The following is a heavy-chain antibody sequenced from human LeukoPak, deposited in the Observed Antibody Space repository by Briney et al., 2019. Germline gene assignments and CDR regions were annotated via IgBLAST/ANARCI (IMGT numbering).Heavy chain of an antibody. J-gene: IGHJ3*02. CDR3: AKAAGRYCSGGSCYYGAFDI. CDR1: GFTFSSYW. D-gene: IGHD2-15*01. Sequence: PGGSLRLSCAASGFTFSSYWMSWVRQAPGKGLEWVSAISGSGGSTYYADSVKGRFTISRDNSKNTLYLQMNSLRAEDTAVYYCAKAAGRYCSGGSCYYGAFDIWGQGTMVTVSS. CDR2: ISGSGGST. V-gene: IGHV3-23*01.